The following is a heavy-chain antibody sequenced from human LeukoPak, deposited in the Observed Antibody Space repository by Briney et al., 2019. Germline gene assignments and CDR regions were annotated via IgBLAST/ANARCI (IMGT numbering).Heavy chain of an antibody. CDR1: GFTFSTYS. Sequence: GGSLRLSCTASGFTFSTYSMNWVRQAPGKGPEWLSYISWGSNVIYYADSVKGRFTTSRDDAKNSLFLQMNSLTDEDTAVYYCARDPGYSYALDYWGRGTLVTVSS. CDR2: ISWGSNVI. D-gene: IGHD5-18*01. V-gene: IGHV3-48*02. J-gene: IGHJ4*02. CDR3: ARDPGYSYALDY.